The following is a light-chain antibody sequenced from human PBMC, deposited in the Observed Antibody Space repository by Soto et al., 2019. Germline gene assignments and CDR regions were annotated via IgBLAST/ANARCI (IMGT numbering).Light chain of an antibody. CDR1: QSISSN. CDR3: QQNYSPPPT. Sequence: DIQMTQSPSSLSASVGDRATITCRASQSISSNLNWYQQKPGKAPNLLIYAASTLPSGIPSRFSGSGSGTDFTLTISSLQPEDFATYYCQQNYSPPPTFGPGTILDIK. CDR2: AAS. J-gene: IGKJ3*01. V-gene: IGKV1-39*01.